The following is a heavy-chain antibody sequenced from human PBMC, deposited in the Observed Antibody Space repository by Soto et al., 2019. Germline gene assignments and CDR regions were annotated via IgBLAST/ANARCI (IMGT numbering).Heavy chain of an antibody. D-gene: IGHD3-3*01. CDR3: ARGGEIFGVVISPFDY. J-gene: IGHJ4*02. CDR1: GGSFSGYY. V-gene: IGHV4-34*01. CDR2: INHSGST. Sequence: SETLSLTCAVYGGSFSGYYWSWIRQPPGKGLEWIGEINHSGSTNYNPSLKSRVTISVDTSKNQFSLKLSSVTAADTAVYYCARGGEIFGVVISPFDYWGQGTLVTVS.